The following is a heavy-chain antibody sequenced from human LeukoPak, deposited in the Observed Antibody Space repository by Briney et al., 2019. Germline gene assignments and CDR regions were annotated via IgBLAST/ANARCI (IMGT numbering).Heavy chain of an antibody. CDR1: GFTFSSYD. D-gene: IGHD5-18*01. CDR2: IGTAGDT. Sequence: PGGSLRLSCAASGFTFSSYDMHWVRQATGKGLEWVSAIGTAGDTYYPGSVKGRFTISRDKSKNTLYLQMNSLRAEDTAVYYCARDRDTAMGLWGQGTLVTVSS. V-gene: IGHV3-13*01. CDR3: ARDRDTAMGL. J-gene: IGHJ4*02.